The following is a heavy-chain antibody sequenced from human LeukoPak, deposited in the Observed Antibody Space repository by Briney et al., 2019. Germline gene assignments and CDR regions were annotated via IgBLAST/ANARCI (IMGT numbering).Heavy chain of an antibody. CDR3: ARDPRGPIGFDSSGRATIEY. CDR2: IFYDGRVY. D-gene: IGHD3-22*01. Sequence: PGGSLRLSCAASGFTFNNYAMHWVRQAPGKGLEWVAVIFYDGRVYYYADSVKGRFTISRDNSKSTLYLQMNSLRVEDSGVYYYARDPRGPIGFDSSGRATIEYWGQGTLVTVSS. J-gene: IGHJ4*02. V-gene: IGHV3-30*04. CDR1: GFTFNNYA.